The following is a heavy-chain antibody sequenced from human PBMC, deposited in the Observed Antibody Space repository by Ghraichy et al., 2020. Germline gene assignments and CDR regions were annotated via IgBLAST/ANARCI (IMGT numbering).Heavy chain of an antibody. D-gene: IGHD2-15*01. J-gene: IGHJ6*02. CDR3: AGAPDCGGYSCSSFDYYGWHA. V-gene: IGHV3-21*01. CDR2: ISSSSGSI. CDR1: GFTFSTYS. Sequence: GGSLRLSCAASGFTFSTYSMSWARQAPGKGLEWVSSISSSSGSIYYADSVKGRFTISRDNAKNSLYLQMNSLRAEDSAVYYCAGAPDCGGYSCSSFDYYGWHAWGQGTTVTVSS.